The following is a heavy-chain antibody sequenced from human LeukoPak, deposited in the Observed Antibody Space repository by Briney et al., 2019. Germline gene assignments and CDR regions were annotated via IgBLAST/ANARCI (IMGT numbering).Heavy chain of an antibody. J-gene: IGHJ4*02. Sequence: PSETLSLTCAVYGGSFSGYYWSWIRQPPGKGLEWIGEINHSGSTNYNPSLKSRVTISVDTSKNQFSLKLSSVTAADTAVYYRARVQQWLDMGIDYWGQGTLVTVSS. CDR2: INHSGST. D-gene: IGHD6-19*01. CDR3: ARVQQWLDMGIDY. CDR1: GGSFSGYY. V-gene: IGHV4-34*01.